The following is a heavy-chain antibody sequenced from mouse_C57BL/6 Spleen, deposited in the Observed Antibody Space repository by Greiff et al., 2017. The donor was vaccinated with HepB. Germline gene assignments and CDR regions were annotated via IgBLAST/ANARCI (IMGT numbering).Heavy chain of an antibody. J-gene: IGHJ3*01. CDR2: IDPEAGET. V-gene: IGHV14-2*01. CDR3: ARALLSTGFAY. D-gene: IGHD1-1*01. CDR1: GFNIKDYY. Sequence: EVKLMESGAELVKPGASVKLSCTASGFNIKDYYMHWVKQRTEQGLEWIGRIDPEAGETKYAPKFQGKATITADTSSNTAYLQLSSLTSEDTAVYYCARALLSTGFAYWGQGTLVTVSA.